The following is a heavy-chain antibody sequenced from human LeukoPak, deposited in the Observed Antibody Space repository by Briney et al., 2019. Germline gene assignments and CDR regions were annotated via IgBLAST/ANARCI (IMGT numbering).Heavy chain of an antibody. D-gene: IGHD6-19*01. CDR3: ARGDPPFLAVAGRAYYMDV. Sequence: KPSETLSLTCAVYGGSFSGYYWSWIRQPPGKGLEWIGEINHSGSTNYNPSLKSRVTISVDTSKNQFSLKLSSVTAADTAVYYCARGDPPFLAVAGRAYYMDVWGKGTTVTASS. J-gene: IGHJ6*03. CDR2: INHSGST. CDR1: GGSFSGYY. V-gene: IGHV4-34*01.